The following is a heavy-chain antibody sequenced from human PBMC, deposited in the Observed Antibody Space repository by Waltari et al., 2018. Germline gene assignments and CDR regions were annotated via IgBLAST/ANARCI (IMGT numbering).Heavy chain of an antibody. V-gene: IGHV3-7*01. D-gene: IGHD7-27*01. CDR2: IHKDGREK. CDR3: VRDHWGPDY. CDR1: GFTFTDYW. Sequence: EVHLVESGGGLVQPGGSLRLSCAASGFTFTDYWTSWVRQATGKGPEWVANIHKDGREKNYVDYVKGRFTISRDNAKDSVYLQMNSLRADDTAMYYCVRDHWGPDYWGQGTLVTVSS. J-gene: IGHJ4*02.